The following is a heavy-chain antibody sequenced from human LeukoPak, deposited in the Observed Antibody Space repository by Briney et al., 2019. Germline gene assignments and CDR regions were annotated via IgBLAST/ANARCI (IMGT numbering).Heavy chain of an antibody. CDR2: INPNSGGT. V-gene: IGHV1-2*02. CDR3: AKYGGYADFDY. Sequence: GASVKVSCKASGYTFTGYYMHWVRQAPGQGLEWMGWINPNSGGTKYAQKFQGRVTMTRDTSISTAYMELSRLRSDDTAVYHCAKYGGYADFDYWGQGTLVTVSS. D-gene: IGHD5-12*01. J-gene: IGHJ4*02. CDR1: GYTFTGYY.